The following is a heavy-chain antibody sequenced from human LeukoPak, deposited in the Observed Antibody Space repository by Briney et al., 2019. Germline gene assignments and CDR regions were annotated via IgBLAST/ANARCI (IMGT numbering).Heavy chain of an antibody. V-gene: IGHV4-39*07. D-gene: IGHD6-13*01. CDR1: GASISSGSNY. Sequence: SETLSLTCSVSGASISSGSNYWGWIRQPPGKGLEWIGSIYHSGSTYYNPSLKSRVIISVDTSKNQFSLKLSSVTAADTAVYYCARVAAAGEVDPWGQGTLVTVSS. J-gene: IGHJ5*02. CDR2: IYHSGST. CDR3: ARVAAAGEVDP.